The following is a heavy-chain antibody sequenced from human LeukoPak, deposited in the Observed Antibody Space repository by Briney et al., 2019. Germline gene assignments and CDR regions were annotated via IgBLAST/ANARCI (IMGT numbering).Heavy chain of an antibody. D-gene: IGHD2-15*01. CDR3: ARVEGYCSGGSCYSGNAFDI. CDR2: IWYDGSNK. J-gene: IGHJ3*02. V-gene: IGHV3-33*01. CDR1: GFTFSSYG. Sequence: PGMSLRLSCAASGFTFSSYGMHWVRQAPGKGLEWVAVIWYDGSNKYYADSVKGRFTISRDNSKNTLYLQMNSLRAEDTAVYYCARVEGYCSGGSCYSGNAFDIWGQGTMVTVSS.